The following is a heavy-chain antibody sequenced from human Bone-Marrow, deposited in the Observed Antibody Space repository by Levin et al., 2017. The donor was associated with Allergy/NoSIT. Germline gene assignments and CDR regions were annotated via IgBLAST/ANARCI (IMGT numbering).Heavy chain of an antibody. CDR1: GFTFSSYA. CDR3: ARDPRGSRYYFDY. D-gene: IGHD1-26*01. V-gene: IGHV3-30-3*01. Sequence: GESLKISCAASGFTFSSYAMHWVRQAPGKGLEWVAVISYDGSNKYYADSVKGRFTISRDNSKNTLYLQMNSLRAEDTAVYYCARDPRGSRYYFDYWGQGTLVTVSS. CDR2: ISYDGSNK. J-gene: IGHJ4*02.